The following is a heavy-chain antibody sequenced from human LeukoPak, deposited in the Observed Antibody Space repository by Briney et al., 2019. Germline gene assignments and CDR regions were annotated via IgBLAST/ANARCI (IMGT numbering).Heavy chain of an antibody. CDR1: GGSISRYY. J-gene: IGHJ3*02. Sequence: SETLSLTCTVSGGSISRYYWSWIRQPPGKGRECIGYIYYSGSTNYNPSLKRPVTISVETSKNQFSLKLSSESAADTAAYYCESGQWELLFDIWGQGTMVTVSS. V-gene: IGHV4-59*01. D-gene: IGHD1-26*01. CDR3: ESGQWELLFDI. CDR2: IYYSGST.